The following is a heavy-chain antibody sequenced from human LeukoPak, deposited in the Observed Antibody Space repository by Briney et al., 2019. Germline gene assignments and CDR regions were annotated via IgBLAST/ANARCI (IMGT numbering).Heavy chain of an antibody. CDR3: ARDRQGGYSGSYYGGY. J-gene: IGHJ4*02. D-gene: IGHD1-26*01. CDR1: GYTFTSYY. Sequence: ASVKVSCKASGYTFTSYYMHWVRQAPGQGLEWMGIINTSGGSPSYAQKFQGRVTMTRDTSTGTVYMDLSSLRSEDTAVYYCARDRQGGYSGSYYGGYWGQGTLVTVSS. CDR2: INTSGGSP. V-gene: IGHV1-46*01.